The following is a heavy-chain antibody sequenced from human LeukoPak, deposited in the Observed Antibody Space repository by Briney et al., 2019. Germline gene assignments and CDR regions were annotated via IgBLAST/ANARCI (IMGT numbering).Heavy chain of an antibody. V-gene: IGHV3-20*04. J-gene: IGHJ5*02. CDR1: GFTFDDYG. CDR3: ARDFETSEHIVVVPAALDP. CDR2: INWNGGST. D-gene: IGHD2-2*01. Sequence: PGGSLRLSCAASGFTFDDYGMSWVRQAPGKGLEWVSGINWNGGSTGYADSVKGRFTISRDNAKNSLYLQMNSPRAEDTALYYCARDFETSEHIVVVPAALDPWGQGTLVTVSS.